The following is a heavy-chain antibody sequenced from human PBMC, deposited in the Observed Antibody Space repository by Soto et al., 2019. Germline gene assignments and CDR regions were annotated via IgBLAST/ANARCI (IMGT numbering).Heavy chain of an antibody. J-gene: IGHJ4*02. CDR2: IIPVLGIT. CDR1: GDTFSTYT. V-gene: IGHV1-69*02. CDR3: ARWRELSPHFDH. D-gene: IGHD3-16*02. Sequence: QVQLVQSGAEVKKPGSSVKVSCKASGDTFSTYTISWVRQAPGQGLEWMGKIIPVLGITHYAQKFEGRVTMTADKSTDTAYMEVSSLRSEDTAVYYCARWRELSPHFDHWGQGTLVTVSS.